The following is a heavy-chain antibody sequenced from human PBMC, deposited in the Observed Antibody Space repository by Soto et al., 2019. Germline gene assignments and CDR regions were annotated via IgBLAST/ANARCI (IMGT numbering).Heavy chain of an antibody. V-gene: IGHV1-3*01. J-gene: IGHJ6*02. CDR2: INAGNGNT. Sequence: GASVNVSCKASGYTFTSYAMHWVRQAPGQRLEWMGWINAGNGNTKYSQKFQGRVTITRDTSASTAYMELSSLRSEDTAVYYCARMYYDFWSGYRLAEYYGMDVWGQGTTVTVSS. D-gene: IGHD3-3*01. CDR1: GYTFTSYA. CDR3: ARMYYDFWSGYRLAEYYGMDV.